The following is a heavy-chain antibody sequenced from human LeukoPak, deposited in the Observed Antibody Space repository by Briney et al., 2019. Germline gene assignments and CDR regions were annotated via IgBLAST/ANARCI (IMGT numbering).Heavy chain of an antibody. J-gene: IGHJ3*02. V-gene: IGHV1-18*01. CDR1: GYTFTSYG. D-gene: IGHD3-22*01. CDR3: ARLGDSSGYWPDAFDI. CDR2: ISAYNGNT. Sequence: ASVKDSCKASGYTFTSYGISWVRQAPGQGLEWMGWISAYNGNTNYAQKLQGRVTMTEDTSTDTAYMELSSLRSEDTAVYYCARLGDSSGYWPDAFDIWGQGTMVTVSS.